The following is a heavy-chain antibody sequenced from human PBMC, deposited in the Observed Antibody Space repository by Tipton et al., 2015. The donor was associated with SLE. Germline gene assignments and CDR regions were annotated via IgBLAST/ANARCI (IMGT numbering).Heavy chain of an antibody. Sequence: SLRLSCATSGFTLNSYAMSWMSWVRQAPGKGLEWVSVISGDGAIIYYADLVKGRFTISRDNSKNTLYLQMNSLRADDTALYYCAKDMGASGLDYWSQGTLVTVAS. V-gene: IGHV3-23*01. CDR1: GFTLNSYA. J-gene: IGHJ4*02. CDR2: ISGDGAII. CDR3: AKDMGASGLDY. D-gene: IGHD3-16*01.